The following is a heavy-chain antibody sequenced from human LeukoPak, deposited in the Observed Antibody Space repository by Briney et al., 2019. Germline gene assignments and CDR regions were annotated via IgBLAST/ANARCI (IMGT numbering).Heavy chain of an antibody. CDR3: ARDRGFGGPQGDNWFDP. V-gene: IGHV3-53*01. J-gene: IGHJ5*02. CDR1: GFTFSSSC. Sequence: PGGSLRLSCAASGFTFSSSCMSWVRQAPGKGLEWVSGVYSDGGAKYADSVKDRFNISRDNSKNMLYLEMNSLRVEDTAVYYCARDRGFGGPQGDNWFDPWGQGTLVTVSS. CDR2: VYSDGGA. D-gene: IGHD3-16*01.